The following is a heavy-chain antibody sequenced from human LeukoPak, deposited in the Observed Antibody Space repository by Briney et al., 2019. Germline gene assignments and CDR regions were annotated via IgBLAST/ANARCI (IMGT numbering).Heavy chain of an antibody. CDR1: GFIFSMYG. CDR3: ARDRGGNAPHDY. Sequence: PGGSLRLSCAASGFIFSMYGMHWVRQAPGNGPEWVAMMWSDASNEKYADSVKGRFIISRDHSENRLYLQMTGLRPDDTGIYYCARDRGGNAPHDYWGQGTMVIVSS. D-gene: IGHD4-23*01. CDR2: MWSDASNE. V-gene: IGHV3-33*01. J-gene: IGHJ4*02.